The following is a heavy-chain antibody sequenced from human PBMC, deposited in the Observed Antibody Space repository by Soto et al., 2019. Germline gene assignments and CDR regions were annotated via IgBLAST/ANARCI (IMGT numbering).Heavy chain of an antibody. CDR1: GFSLSTRGMC. V-gene: IGHV2-70*11. Sequence: GSGPTLVNPTQTLTLACTFSGFSLSTRGMCVSWIRQPPGKALEWLARFDWDNDKYYSTSLKTRLTISKDTSKDQVVLTMTNMDPVDTATYYCARMFYVNTTMAYFDYWGQGTLVTVSS. CDR2: FDWDNDK. D-gene: IGHD5-18*01. CDR3: ARMFYVNTTMAYFDY. J-gene: IGHJ4*02.